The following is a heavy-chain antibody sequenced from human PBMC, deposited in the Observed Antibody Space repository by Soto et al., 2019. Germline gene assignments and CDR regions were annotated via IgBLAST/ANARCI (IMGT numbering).Heavy chain of an antibody. CDR3: ARWRRYCSGGSCYGENYFDY. CDR2: IYYRGST. CDR1: GGSISSGDYY. D-gene: IGHD2-15*01. J-gene: IGHJ4*02. Sequence: QVQLQESGPGLVKPSQTLSLTCTVSGGSISSGDYYWSWIRQPPGKGLEWIGYIYYRGSTYYNPSLIVRVTISVDTSKSPFSLKLSSVTAADTAVYYCARWRRYCSGGSCYGENYFDYWGQGTLVTVSS. V-gene: IGHV4-30-4*01.